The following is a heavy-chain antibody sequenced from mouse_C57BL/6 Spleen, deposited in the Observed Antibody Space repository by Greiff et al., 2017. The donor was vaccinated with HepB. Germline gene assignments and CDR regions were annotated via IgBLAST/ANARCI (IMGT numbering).Heavy chain of an antibody. D-gene: IGHD1-1*01. Sequence: VKLQQSGAELVKPGASVKISCKASGYAFSSYWMNWVKQRPGKGLEWIGQIYPGDGDTNYNGKFKGKATLTADKSSSTAYMQLSSLTSEDSAVYFCARNGFITTVVATLYDYAMDYWGQGTSVTVSS. CDR2: IYPGDGDT. J-gene: IGHJ4*01. CDR3: ARNGFITTVVATLYDYAMDY. V-gene: IGHV1-80*01. CDR1: GYAFSSYW.